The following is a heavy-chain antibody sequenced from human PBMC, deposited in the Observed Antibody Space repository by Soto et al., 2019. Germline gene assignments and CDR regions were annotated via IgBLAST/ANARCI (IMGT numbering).Heavy chain of an antibody. V-gene: IGHV3-23*01. CDR3: AKEVYYGSASDYTSPPDY. CDR2: ISGSGGST. J-gene: IGHJ4*02. CDR1: GFTFSSYD. D-gene: IGHD3-10*01. Sequence: GGSLRLSCAASGFTFSSYDMSWVRQAPGKGLEWVSAISGSGGSTYYADSVKGRFTISRDNSKNTLYLQMNSLRAEDTAVYYCAKEVYYGSASDYTSPPDYWGQRTLDTVSS.